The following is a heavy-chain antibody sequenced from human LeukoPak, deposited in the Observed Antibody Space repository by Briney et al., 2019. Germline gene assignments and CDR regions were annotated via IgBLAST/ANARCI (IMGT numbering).Heavy chain of an antibody. J-gene: IGHJ4*02. CDR3: ARVDPLWVPDY. V-gene: IGHV4-61*01. Sequence: PSQTLSLTCTVSIGSATSGTYYCSWIRHPPGRGRGWVEYIYYSGTPTNNPSLKSRVSISLDPCNSQLSPKLRSVTAADMAVYYCARVDPLWVPDYWGQGTLVTVSS. CDR1: IGSATSGTYY. CDR2: IYYSGTP. D-gene: IGHD4/OR15-4a*01.